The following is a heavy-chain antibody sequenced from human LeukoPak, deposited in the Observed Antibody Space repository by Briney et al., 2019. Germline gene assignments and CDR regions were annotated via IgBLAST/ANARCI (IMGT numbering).Heavy chain of an antibody. D-gene: IGHD2-2*01. J-gene: IGHJ3*02. Sequence: GGSLRLSCAASGFTFSSYGMHWVRQAPGKGLEWVAVISYDGSNKYYADSVKGRFTISRDNSKNTLYLQMNSLRAEDTAVYYCATYCSSTSCPHRRAFDIWGQGTMVTVSS. CDR3: ATYCSSTSCPHRRAFDI. CDR1: GFTFSSYG. V-gene: IGHV3-30*03. CDR2: ISYDGSNK.